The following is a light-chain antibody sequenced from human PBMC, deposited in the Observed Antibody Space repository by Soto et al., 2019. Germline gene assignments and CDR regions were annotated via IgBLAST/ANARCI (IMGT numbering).Light chain of an antibody. CDR2: AAS. CDR3: QQYGSSRRT. J-gene: IGKJ1*01. V-gene: IGKV3-20*01. Sequence: EVVLTQSPGTLSLSPGERTTLSCRASQRISSSYLAWYQQKPGQAPRLLIYAASSRATGIPDRFSGSGSGTDFTLTISRLESEDFAVYYCQQYGSSRRTFGQGTKVEIK. CDR1: QRISSSY.